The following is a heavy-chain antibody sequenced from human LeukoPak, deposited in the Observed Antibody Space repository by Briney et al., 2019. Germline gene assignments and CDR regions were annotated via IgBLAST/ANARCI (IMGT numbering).Heavy chain of an antibody. V-gene: IGHV1-2*02. Sequence: VASVKVSCTASGYTFTGYYMHWVRQAPGQGLEWMGWINPNSGGTNYAQKFQGRVTMTRDTSISTAYMELSRLRSDDTAVYYCARSRRYCSSTSCYSWFDPWGQGTLVTVSS. CDR2: INPNSGGT. J-gene: IGHJ5*02. CDR3: ARSRRYCSSTSCYSWFDP. D-gene: IGHD2-2*01. CDR1: GYTFTGYY.